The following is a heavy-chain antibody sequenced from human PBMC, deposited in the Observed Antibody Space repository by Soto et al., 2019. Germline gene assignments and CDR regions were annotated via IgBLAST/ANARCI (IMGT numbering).Heavy chain of an antibody. CDR2: IYDSGTT. V-gene: IGHV4-59*11. Sequence: SESRSLTCTLAGASPRSHYWDWIRQPSQKGLERIGHIYDSGTTTYNPSLRSRVTISVDITKNHSSLKLTSMTAADTAMYYCAGREPGRGIYYAMDVWGQGTTVTVSS. CDR1: GASPRSHY. D-gene: IGHD1-20*01. J-gene: IGHJ6*02. CDR3: AGREPGRGIYYAMDV.